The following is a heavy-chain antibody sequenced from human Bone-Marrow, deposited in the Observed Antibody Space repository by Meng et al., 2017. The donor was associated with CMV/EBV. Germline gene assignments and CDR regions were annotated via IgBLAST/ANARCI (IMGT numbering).Heavy chain of an antibody. CDR1: TFMGDY. CDR2: IKPNSSGT. CDR3: ARNWSVMTGLWAYNWFDP. J-gene: IGHJ5*02. Sequence: TFMGDYIHWVRQAPGQGLEWVGWIKPNSSGTDYASKFQGKVAMTRDTSNRTDYMELIRLTSDDTAMYYCARNWSVMTGLWAYNWFDPWGQGTLVTVSS. V-gene: IGHV1-2*02. D-gene: IGHD1-20*01.